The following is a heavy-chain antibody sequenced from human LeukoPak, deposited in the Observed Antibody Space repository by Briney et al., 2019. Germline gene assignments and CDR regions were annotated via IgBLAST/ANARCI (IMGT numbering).Heavy chain of an antibody. V-gene: IGHV4-34*01. CDR3: ARHLPPFDP. CDR1: GGSFSGYY. D-gene: IGHD3-3*02. J-gene: IGHJ5*02. Sequence: SETLSLTCAVYGGSFSGYYWTWIRQPPGKGLEWIGEINHSGSTNYNPSLKSRVTISVDTSKNRFSLKLSSVTAADTAVYYCARHLPPFDPWGQGTLVTVSS. CDR2: INHSGST.